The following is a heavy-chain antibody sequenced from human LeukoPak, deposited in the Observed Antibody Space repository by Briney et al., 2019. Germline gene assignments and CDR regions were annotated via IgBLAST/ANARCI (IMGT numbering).Heavy chain of an antibody. CDR3: AKDQRGESPPSLAP. Sequence: GGSLRFSCAASGFTFSSSAMSWVRQVPGKGLEWVSGISASGGSTNYADSVRGRFTISRDNSKNTLYVQMNSLRDEDTALYYCAKDQRGESPPSLAPWGQGTLVPVSP. CDR1: GFTFSSSA. D-gene: IGHD3-16*01. J-gene: IGHJ5*02. V-gene: IGHV3-23*01. CDR2: ISASGGST.